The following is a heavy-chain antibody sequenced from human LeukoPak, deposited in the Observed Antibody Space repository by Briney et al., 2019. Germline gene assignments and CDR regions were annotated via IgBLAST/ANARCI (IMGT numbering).Heavy chain of an antibody. CDR2: ISNNGGAT. Sequence: PGGSLRLSCAASGFTFSNYAMSWVRQAPGRGLEWVSAISNNGGATYYADSVKGRFTISRDNSKNTLFVQMSSLRAEDTAVYHRARQLGYCSDGSCYFDSWGQGTLVTVSS. CDR3: ARQLGYCSDGSCYFDS. J-gene: IGHJ4*02. V-gene: IGHV3-23*01. CDR1: GFTFSNYA. D-gene: IGHD2-15*01.